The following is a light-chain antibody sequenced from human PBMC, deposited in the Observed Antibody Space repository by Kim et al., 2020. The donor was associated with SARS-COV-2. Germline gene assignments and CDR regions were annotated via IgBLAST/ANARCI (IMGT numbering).Light chain of an antibody. CDR3: QQSYITPFT. J-gene: IGKJ3*01. CDR1: QSISSH. CDR2: AAS. Sequence: ASVGDRVPITCRTNQSISSHLNWYQQKPGRAPKHLISAASTLQGGVPSRFSGSGSETDFTLTISSLQPEDFATYFCQQSYITPFTFGPGTKVDIK. V-gene: IGKV1-39*01.